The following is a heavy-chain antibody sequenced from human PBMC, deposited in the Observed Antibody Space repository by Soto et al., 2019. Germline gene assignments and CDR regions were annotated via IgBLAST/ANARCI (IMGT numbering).Heavy chain of an antibody. J-gene: IGHJ4*02. Sequence: ASVKVSCKASGYTFTSYGISWVRQAPGKGLEWMGGFDPEDGETIYAQKFQGRVTMTEDTSTDTAYMELSSLRSEDTAVYYCATVGGYSSGWSFDYWGQGTLVTVSS. D-gene: IGHD6-19*01. V-gene: IGHV1-24*01. CDR1: GYTFTSYG. CDR3: ATVGGYSSGWSFDY. CDR2: FDPEDGET.